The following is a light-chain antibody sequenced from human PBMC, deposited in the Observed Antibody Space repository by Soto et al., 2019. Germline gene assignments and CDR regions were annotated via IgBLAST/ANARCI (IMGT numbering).Light chain of an antibody. CDR2: RNN. CDR3: AAWDDSLNGYV. J-gene: IGLJ1*01. CDR1: SSNIGSNT. V-gene: IGLV1-44*01. Sequence: QSVLTQPPSASGTPVQRVTISCSGSSSNIGSNTVNWYQQLPGTAPKLLIYRNNQRPSGVPDRFSGSKSGTSASLAISGLQSEDEADYYCAAWDDSLNGYVFGTGTKVTVL.